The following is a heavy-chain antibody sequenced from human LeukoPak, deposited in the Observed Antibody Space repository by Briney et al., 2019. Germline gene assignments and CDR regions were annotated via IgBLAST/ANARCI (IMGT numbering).Heavy chain of an antibody. V-gene: IGHV3-30*18. D-gene: IGHD2-2*01. CDR1: GFTFSSYG. J-gene: IGHJ4*02. Sequence: PGRSLRLACAASGFTFSSYGIHWVRQAPGKGLEWVAVISYDGSYKSYVDSVEGRFTISRDNSKNTLYLQMNSLRVEDTAVYYCAKGKTRYCTSTGCYEGLDYWGQGTLVTVSS. CDR3: AKGKTRYCTSTGCYEGLDY. CDR2: ISYDGSYK.